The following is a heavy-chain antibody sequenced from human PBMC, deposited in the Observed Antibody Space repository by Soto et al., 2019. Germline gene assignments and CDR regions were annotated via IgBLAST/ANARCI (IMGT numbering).Heavy chain of an antibody. CDR1: GFIFSAYW. CDR2: IKSTTQGGTT. J-gene: IGHJ4*02. D-gene: IGHD6-13*01. V-gene: IGHV3-15*01. CDR3: TTWAGSLAGGIEFEGPFDY. Sequence: GGSLRLSCAGSGFIFSAYWMSWVRHAPGKGLEWVGRIKSTTQGGTTEYAAPVKGRFTISRDDSKNTLYVQMNSLKTDDTAVYYCTTWAGSLAGGIEFEGPFDYWGPGTLVTVSS.